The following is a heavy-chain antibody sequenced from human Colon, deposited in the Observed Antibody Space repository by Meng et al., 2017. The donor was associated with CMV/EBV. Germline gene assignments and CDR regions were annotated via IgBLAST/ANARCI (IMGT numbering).Heavy chain of an antibody. CDR1: GYTFTANH. CDR3: VRESWYFDF. V-gene: IGHV1-2*02. D-gene: IGHD6-13*01. J-gene: IGHJ4*02. Sequence: VQLLQSGTEVKKPWASVKVHCKTSGYTFTANHLHWVRQAPGQGLEWMGWIYPQDGGTYFAQKFQDRVTLTRDTSITTAYMELSGLTSDDTAIYYCVRESWYFDFWGEGTLVTVSS. CDR2: IYPQDGGT.